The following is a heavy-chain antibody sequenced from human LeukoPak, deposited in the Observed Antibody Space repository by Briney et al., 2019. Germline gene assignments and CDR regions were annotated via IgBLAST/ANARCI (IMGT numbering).Heavy chain of an antibody. J-gene: IGHJ4*02. D-gene: IGHD1-26*01. V-gene: IGHV3-23*01. Sequence: PGGSLRLSCAASGFTFSSYAMSWVRQAPGKGLEWVSAISGSGSRYYADCVKGRFTISRDNSKNTLYLQMNSLKAEDTAVYYCAKGLQWELPFDYWGQGTLVTVSS. CDR2: ISGSGSR. CDR1: GFTFSSYA. CDR3: AKGLQWELPFDY.